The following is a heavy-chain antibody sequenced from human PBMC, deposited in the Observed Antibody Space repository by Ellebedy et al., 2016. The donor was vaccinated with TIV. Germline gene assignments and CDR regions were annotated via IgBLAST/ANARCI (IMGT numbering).Heavy chain of an antibody. CDR2: IYYSGST. J-gene: IGHJ4*02. CDR3: ARDDSYSGYDY. V-gene: IGHV4-59*13. CDR1: GGSISGYY. D-gene: IGHD5-12*01. Sequence: SETLSLXXTVSGGSISGYYWSWIRQPPGKGLEWIGYIYYSGSTNYNPSLKSRVTISVDTSKNQFSLKLSSVTAADTAVYYCARDDSYSGYDYWGQGTLVTVSS.